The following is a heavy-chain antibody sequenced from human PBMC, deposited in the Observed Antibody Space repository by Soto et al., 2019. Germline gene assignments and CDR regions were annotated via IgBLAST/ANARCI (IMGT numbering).Heavy chain of an antibody. Sequence: GGSLRLSCAASGFTFSSYGMHWVRQAPGKGLEWVAVISYDGSNKYYADSVKGRFTISRDNSKNTLYLQMNSLRAEDAAVYYCAQDWLVDYYYRMDVWGQGATVTVSS. CDR2: ISYDGSNK. J-gene: IGHJ6*02. CDR1: GFTFSSYG. D-gene: IGHD6-6*01. V-gene: IGHV3-30*18. CDR3: AQDWLVDYYYRMDV.